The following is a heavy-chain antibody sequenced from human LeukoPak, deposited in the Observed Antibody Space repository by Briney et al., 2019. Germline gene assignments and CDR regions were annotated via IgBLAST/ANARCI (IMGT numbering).Heavy chain of an antibody. V-gene: IGHV1-18*04. D-gene: IGHD3-16*02. J-gene: IGHJ4*02. CDR2: ISAYNGNT. CDR3: ARGGMGDYVWGSYRLVY. Sequence: GASVKVSCKASGYTFTSYGISWVRQAPGQGLEWMGWISAYNGNTNYAQKLQGRVTMATDTSTSTAYMELRSLRSDDTAVYYCARGGMGDYVWGSYRLVYWGQGTLVTVSS. CDR1: GYTFTSYG.